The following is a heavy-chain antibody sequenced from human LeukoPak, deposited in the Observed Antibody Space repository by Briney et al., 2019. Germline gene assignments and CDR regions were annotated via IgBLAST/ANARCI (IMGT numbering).Heavy chain of an antibody. Sequence: ASVKVSCKAFGYTFTSNYMHWVRQAPGQGLEWMGIINPSGGSTSYAQKFQGRITLSRDTSTSTVYMELSSLRSDDTAVYYCARAVNTPIYCFEYWGQGALVTVSS. D-gene: IGHD1/OR15-1a*01. V-gene: IGHV1-46*01. J-gene: IGHJ4*02. CDR1: GYTFTSNY. CDR2: INPSGGST. CDR3: ARAVNTPIYCFEY.